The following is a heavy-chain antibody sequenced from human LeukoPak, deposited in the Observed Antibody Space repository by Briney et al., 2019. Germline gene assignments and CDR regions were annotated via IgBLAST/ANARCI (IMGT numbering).Heavy chain of an antibody. CDR1: GYTFTGYY. Sequence: ASVKVSCKASGYTFTGYYMHWVRQAPGQGLEWMGWINPNSGGTNYAQKFQGRVIMTRDTSISTAYMELRSLRSDDTAVYYCARNHRYGSGSYYTGGDYFDYWGRGTLVTVSS. V-gene: IGHV1-2*02. D-gene: IGHD3-10*01. CDR3: ARNHRYGSGSYYTGGDYFDY. CDR2: INPNSGGT. J-gene: IGHJ4*02.